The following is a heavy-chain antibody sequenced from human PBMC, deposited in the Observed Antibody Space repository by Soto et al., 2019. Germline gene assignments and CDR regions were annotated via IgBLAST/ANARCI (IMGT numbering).Heavy chain of an antibody. CDR3: ARDLYSSGWYGDY. CDR2: FDPEDGET. J-gene: IGHJ4*02. Sequence: ASVKVSCKVSGYTLTELSMHWVRQAPGKGLEWMGGFDPEDGETIYAQKFQGRVTMTTDTSTSTAYMELRSLRSDDTAVYYCARDLYSSGWYGDYWGQGTLVTVSS. V-gene: IGHV1-24*01. D-gene: IGHD6-19*01. CDR1: GYTLTELS.